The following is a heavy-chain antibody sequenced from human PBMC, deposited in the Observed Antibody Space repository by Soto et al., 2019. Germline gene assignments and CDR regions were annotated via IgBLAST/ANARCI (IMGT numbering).Heavy chain of an antibody. Sequence: SENLSLTCAVSRASFSNYYERCIRQPPGKGLEWIGEINHSGRTNYTPSLKSRVTISVDTSKNKFSLKLSCVIAADTAVYYCARGSGEYYYYMDVWGKGTTVTVSS. CDR1: RASFSNYY. J-gene: IGHJ6*03. CDR3: ARGSGEYYYYMDV. V-gene: IGHV4-34*01. CDR2: INHSGRT. D-gene: IGHD2-15*01.